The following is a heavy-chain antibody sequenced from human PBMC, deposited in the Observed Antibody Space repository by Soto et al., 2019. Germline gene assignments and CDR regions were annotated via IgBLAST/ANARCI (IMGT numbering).Heavy chain of an antibody. CDR1: GITVSSNY. CDR2: IYSGGST. V-gene: IGHV3-66*01. D-gene: IGHD3-9*01. Sequence: EVQLVESGGGLVQPGESLRLSCAASGITVSSNYMSWVRQAPGKGLEWVSVIYSGGSTYYADSLRGRFTISRDSSKKTLYLKMDSLRAEDTAVYYCARDSGQSGFAYWGQRTLVTVSS. CDR3: ARDSGQSGFAY. J-gene: IGHJ4*02.